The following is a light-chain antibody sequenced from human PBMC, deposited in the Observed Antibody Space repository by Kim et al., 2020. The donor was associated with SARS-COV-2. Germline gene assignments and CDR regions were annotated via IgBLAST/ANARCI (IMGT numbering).Light chain of an antibody. CDR1: DNVFRY. CDR2: DAS. Sequence: SLSPGTRATLSGRASDNVFRYVAWYQQRPGQSPRLLIYDASSRATDVPARFSGSGSGTDFVLTIDSLEPEDSATYYCQQRSNGPLTFGQGTKLEI. CDR3: QQRSNGPLT. J-gene: IGKJ2*01. V-gene: IGKV3-11*01.